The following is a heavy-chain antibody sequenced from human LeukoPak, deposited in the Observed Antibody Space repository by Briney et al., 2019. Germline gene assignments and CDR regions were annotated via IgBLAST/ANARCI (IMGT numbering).Heavy chain of an antibody. V-gene: IGHV3-21*01. D-gene: IGHD4-17*01. CDR3: AKESTTTVTEIGHGVSDY. CDR2: ISSSSSYI. J-gene: IGHJ4*02. CDR1: GFTFSSYS. Sequence: GGSLRLSCAASGFTFSSYSMNWVRQAPGKGLEWVSSISSSSSYIYYADSVKGRFTISRDNAKNSLYLQMNSLRAEDTAVYYCAKESTTTVTEIGHGVSDYWGQGTLVTVSS.